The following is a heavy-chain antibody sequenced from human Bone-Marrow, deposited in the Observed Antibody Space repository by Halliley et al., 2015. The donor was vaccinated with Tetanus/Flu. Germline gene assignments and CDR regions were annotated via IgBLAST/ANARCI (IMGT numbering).Heavy chain of an antibody. CDR3: ARLLPTSMTTDF. J-gene: IGHJ4*02. V-gene: IGHV4-59*01. Sequence: LTCAVSGGSMGAYYWTWIRQPPGKGLEWIGNIRYTGDSNFNPSLKSRVTMSVDTSRDTLSLKMTSVTSADAAIYYCARLLPTSMTTDFWGQGTLVTVSS. CDR1: GGSMGAYY. D-gene: IGHD1-1*01. CDR2: IRYTGDS.